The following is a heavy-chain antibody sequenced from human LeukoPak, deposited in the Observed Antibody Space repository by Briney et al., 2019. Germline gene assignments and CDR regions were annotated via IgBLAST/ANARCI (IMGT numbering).Heavy chain of an antibody. CDR3: ARDRCSGGGGSCYPSDY. D-gene: IGHD2-15*01. J-gene: IGHJ4*02. CDR2: IYHSGST. CDR1: GYSISSGYY. V-gene: IGHV4-38-2*02. Sequence: KASETLSLTCTVSGYSISSGYYWGWIRQPPGKGLEWIGIIYHSGSTYYNPSLKSRVTISVDTSKNQFSLKLSSVTAADTAVYYCARDRCSGGGGSCYPSDYWGQGTLVTVS.